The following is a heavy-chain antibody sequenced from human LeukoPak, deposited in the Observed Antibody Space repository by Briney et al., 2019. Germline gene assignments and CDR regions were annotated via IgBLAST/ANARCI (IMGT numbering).Heavy chain of an antibody. CDR2: INWNGGST. J-gene: IGHJ5*02. CDR3: ARDSVAYCGGDCYTREWFDP. V-gene: IGHV3-20*04. CDR1: GFTFDDYG. D-gene: IGHD2-21*01. Sequence: GGSLRLSCAASGFTFDDYGMSWVRQAPGKGLEWVAGINWNGGSTGYADSVKGRFTISRDNAKNSLYLQMNSLRAEDTALYYCARDSVAYCGGDCYTREWFDPWGQGTPVTVSS.